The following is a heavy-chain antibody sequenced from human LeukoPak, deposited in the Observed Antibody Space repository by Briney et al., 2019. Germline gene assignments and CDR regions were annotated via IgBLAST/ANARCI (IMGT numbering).Heavy chain of an antibody. CDR1: GGTFSSYA. CDR3: ARVGMAYYYDSSGPRGFDY. D-gene: IGHD3-22*01. V-gene: IGHV1-69*13. CDR2: IIPIFGTA. Sequence: SVKVSCKASGGTFSSYAISWVRQAPGQGLEWMGGIIPIFGTANYAQKFQGRVTTTADESTSTAYMELSSLRSEDTAVYYCARVGMAYYYDSSGPRGFDYWGQGTLVTVSS. J-gene: IGHJ4*02.